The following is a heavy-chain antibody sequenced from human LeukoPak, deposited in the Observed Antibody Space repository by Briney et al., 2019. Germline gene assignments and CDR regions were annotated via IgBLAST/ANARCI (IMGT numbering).Heavy chain of an antibody. D-gene: IGHD3-9*01. CDR2: ISYDGSNK. V-gene: IGHV3-30-3*01. CDR1: GFTFSSYA. J-gene: IGHJ4*02. Sequence: PGRSLRLSCAASGFTFSSYAMHWVRQAPGKGLEWVAVISYDGSNKYYADSVKGRFTISRDNSKNTLYLQMNSLRAEDTAVYYCARDTDMSFDYWGQGTLVTVSS. CDR3: ARDTDMSFDY.